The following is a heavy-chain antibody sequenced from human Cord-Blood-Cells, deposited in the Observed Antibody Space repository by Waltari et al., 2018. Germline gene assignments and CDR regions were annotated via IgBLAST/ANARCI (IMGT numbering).Heavy chain of an antibody. Sequence: QVQLQESGPGLVKPSETLSLTCAVSGYSISSGYYWGWIRQPPGQGLEWIGSIYHSGGTYYNPSLKSRVTISVDTSKNQFSLKLSSVTAADTAVYYCARDSELELQDGYYYYGMDVWGQGTTVTVSS. V-gene: IGHV4-38-2*02. D-gene: IGHD1-7*01. CDR3: ARDSELELQDGYYYYGMDV. J-gene: IGHJ6*02. CDR1: GYSISSGYY. CDR2: IYHSGGT.